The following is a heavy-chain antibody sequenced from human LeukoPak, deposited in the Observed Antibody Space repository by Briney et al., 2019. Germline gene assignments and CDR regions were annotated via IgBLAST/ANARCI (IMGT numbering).Heavy chain of an antibody. V-gene: IGHV4-34*01. CDR3: ASASSRRGWFDP. Sequence: SETLSLTCAVYGGSFSGYCWSWIRQPPGKGLEWIGEINHSGSTNYNPSLKSRVTISVDTSKNQFSLKLSSVTAADTAVYYCASASSRRGWFDPWGQGTLVTVSS. J-gene: IGHJ5*02. CDR1: GGSFSGYC. CDR2: INHSGST. D-gene: IGHD6-13*01.